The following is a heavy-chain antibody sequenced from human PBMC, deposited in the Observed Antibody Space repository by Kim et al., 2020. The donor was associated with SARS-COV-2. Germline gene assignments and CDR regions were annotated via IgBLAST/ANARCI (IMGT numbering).Heavy chain of an antibody. Sequence: ETLSLTCTVSGGSVSGYYWTWIRQPPGRRLEWIGYIYYIGITNYNPSLKSRVAISLDTSKNQFSLKLSSVTAADTAIYYCARGDSSNYPHFPFYYWGQG. V-gene: IGHV4-59*08. CDR1: GGSVSGYY. D-gene: IGHD3-22*01. CDR2: IYYIGIT. J-gene: IGHJ4*02. CDR3: ARGDSSNYPHFPFYY.